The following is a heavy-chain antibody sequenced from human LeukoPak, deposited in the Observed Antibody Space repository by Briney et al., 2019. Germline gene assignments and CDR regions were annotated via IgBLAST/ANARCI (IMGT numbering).Heavy chain of an antibody. Sequence: SVKVSCKASGGTFSSYAISWVRQAPGQGLEWMGGIIPIFGTADYAQKFQGRVTITTDESTSTAYMELSSLRSEDTAVYYCARGLDGPYYMDVWGKGTTVTVSS. CDR1: GGTFSSYA. CDR3: ARGLDGPYYMDV. V-gene: IGHV1-69*05. D-gene: IGHD2-2*03. CDR2: IIPIFGTA. J-gene: IGHJ6*03.